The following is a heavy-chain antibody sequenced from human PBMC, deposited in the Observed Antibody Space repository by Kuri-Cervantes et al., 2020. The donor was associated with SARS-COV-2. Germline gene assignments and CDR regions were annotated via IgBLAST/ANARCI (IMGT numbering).Heavy chain of an antibody. V-gene: IGHV3-21*01. CDR3: ARDDSFDY. Sequence: GESLKISCAASGFTFSSFAMSWVRQAPGKGLEWVSSISSSSSYIYYADSVKGRFTISRDNAKNSLYLQMNSLRAEDTAVYYCARDDSFDYWGQGTLVTVSS. CDR2: ISSSSSYI. CDR1: GFTFSSFA. J-gene: IGHJ4*02.